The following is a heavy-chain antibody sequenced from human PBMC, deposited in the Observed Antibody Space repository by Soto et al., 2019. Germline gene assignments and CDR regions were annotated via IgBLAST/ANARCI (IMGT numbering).Heavy chain of an antibody. CDR2: VTADGGT. V-gene: IGHV3-23*01. CDR1: GFTVSSHA. Sequence: EVQVLESGGGLVQPGGSLRLSCEGSGFTVSSHAMTWIRQAPGKGPEWVSTVTADGGTYYADSVKGRFAMSRDTSENTLYFQMNRLGAEDTAAYYCAPHVSCSGGSCQYDAFAIRGQGTMVTVSS. D-gene: IGHD2-15*01. J-gene: IGHJ3*02. CDR3: APHVSCSGGSCQYDAFAI.